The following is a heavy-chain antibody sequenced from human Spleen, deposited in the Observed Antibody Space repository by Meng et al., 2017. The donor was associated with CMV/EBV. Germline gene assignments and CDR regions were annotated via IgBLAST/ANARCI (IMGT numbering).Heavy chain of an antibody. Sequence: WKASGGSFRRYSFGRGRQGPGTGLGWMGRITPMLGTGKYTQKLQGRVTITADKSTSTAYMGLRSLRSEDTAVYYCAGDFSGGVVLDYWGQGTLVTVSS. V-gene: IGHV1-69*08. CDR2: ITPMLGTG. CDR1: GGSFRRYS. D-gene: IGHD3-10*01. J-gene: IGHJ4*02. CDR3: AGDFSGGVVLDY.